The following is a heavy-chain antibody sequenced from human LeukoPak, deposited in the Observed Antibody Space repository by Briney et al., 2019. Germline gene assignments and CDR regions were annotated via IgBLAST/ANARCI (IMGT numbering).Heavy chain of an antibody. CDR2: ISGSGGST. D-gene: IGHD4-23*01. Sequence: GGPLRLSCAASGFTFSSYAMSWVRQAPGKGLEWVPAISGSGGSTYYADSVKGRFTISRDNSKNTLYLQMNSLRAEDTAVYYCAKHVTRVVYSRLFDPWGQGTLVTVSS. CDR3: AKHVTRVVYSRLFDP. J-gene: IGHJ5*02. V-gene: IGHV3-23*01. CDR1: GFTFSSYA.